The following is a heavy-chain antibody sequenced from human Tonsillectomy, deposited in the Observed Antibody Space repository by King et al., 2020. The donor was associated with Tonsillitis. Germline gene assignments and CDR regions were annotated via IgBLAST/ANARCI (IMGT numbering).Heavy chain of an antibody. CDR1: GGSSSSNNW. CDR3: AKNRVYYYMDV. V-gene: IGHV4-4*02. Sequence: QLQESGPGLVKPSGTLSLTCAVSGGSSSSNNWWSWVRQPPGKGLEWIGEISHSGSTNYNPSLKSRDTISVDKTKNQFSLKVSSVTAADTAVYYCAKNRVYYYMDVWGKGTTVTVSS. J-gene: IGHJ6*03. D-gene: IGHD2/OR15-2a*01. CDR2: ISHSGST.